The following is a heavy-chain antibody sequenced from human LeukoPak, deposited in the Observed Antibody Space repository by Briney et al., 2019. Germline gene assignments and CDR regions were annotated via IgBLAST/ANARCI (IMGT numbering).Heavy chain of an antibody. Sequence: SETLSLTCAVYGGSFSGYYWSWIRQAPGKGLDWIGEINHSGSTNYNPSLKSRVTISVDTSKNQFSLKLSSVTAADTAVYYCARNSGLRGRRYYFDYWGQGTLVTVSS. J-gene: IGHJ4*02. V-gene: IGHV4-34*01. CDR1: GGSFSGYY. CDR3: ARNSGLRGRRYYFDY. CDR2: INHSGST. D-gene: IGHD1-26*01.